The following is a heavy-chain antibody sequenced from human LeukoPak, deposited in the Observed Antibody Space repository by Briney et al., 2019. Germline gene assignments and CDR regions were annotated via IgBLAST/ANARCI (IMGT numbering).Heavy chain of an antibody. D-gene: IGHD2/OR15-2a*01. Sequence: LGGSLRLSCAASGFTFSSYAMHWVRQAPGKGLEWVAVISYDGSNKYYADSVKGRFTISRDNSKNTLYLQMNSLRAEDTAVYYCARGSNYYYYMGVWGKGTTVTVSS. CDR2: ISYDGSNK. CDR1: GFTFSSYA. V-gene: IGHV3-30*04. J-gene: IGHJ6*03. CDR3: ARGSNYYYYMGV.